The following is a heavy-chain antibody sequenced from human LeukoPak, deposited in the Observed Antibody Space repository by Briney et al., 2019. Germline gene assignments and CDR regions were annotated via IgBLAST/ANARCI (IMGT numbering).Heavy chain of an antibody. Sequence: GGSLRLSCAAPGFTFSSYAMRWVRQAPGKGLEWVSGISGGGASAYYADSVKGRFTISRDNSKNTLYLHMNSLRADDTAVYYCANEKTLRTLDYWGQGTLVTVSS. J-gene: IGHJ4*02. CDR1: GFTFSSYA. CDR3: ANEKTLRTLDY. V-gene: IGHV3-23*01. CDR2: ISGGGASA. D-gene: IGHD1-14*01.